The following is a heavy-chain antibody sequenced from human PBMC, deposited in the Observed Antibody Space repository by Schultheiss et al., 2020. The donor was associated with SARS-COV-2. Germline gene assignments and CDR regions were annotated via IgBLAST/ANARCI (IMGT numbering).Heavy chain of an antibody. Sequence: SETLSLTCAVSGGSISSGGYSWSWIRQPPGKGLEWIGYIYHSGSTYYNPSLKSRVTISVDRSKNQFSLKLSSVTAADTAVYYCACTLWFGGNYFDYWGQGTLFTVSS. CDR3: ACTLWFGGNYFDY. D-gene: IGHD3-10*01. CDR2: IYHSGST. J-gene: IGHJ4*02. CDR1: GGSISSGGYS. V-gene: IGHV4-30-2*01.